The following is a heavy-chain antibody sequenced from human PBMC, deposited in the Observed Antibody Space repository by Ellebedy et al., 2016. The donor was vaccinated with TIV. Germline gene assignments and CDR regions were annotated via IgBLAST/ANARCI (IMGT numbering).Heavy chain of an antibody. V-gene: IGHV4-59*08. CDR3: ARMRGCSSSDCS. D-gene: IGHD2-2*01. CDR2: IHYTGTT. CDR1: GGSITNYH. J-gene: IGHJ4*02. Sequence: MPSETLSLTCTVSGGSITNYHWSWIRQSPGRGLEWIGHIHYTGTTNYNPSLESRVTISVDTANNHLSLRLTSVTAADTAFYYCARMRGCSSSDCSWGQGTLVTVSS.